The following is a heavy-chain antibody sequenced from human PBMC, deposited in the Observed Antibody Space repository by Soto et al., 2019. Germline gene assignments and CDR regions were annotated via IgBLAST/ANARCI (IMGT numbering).Heavy chain of an antibody. CDR2: INAGNGNT. V-gene: IGHV1-3*05. J-gene: IGHJ4*02. Sequence: QVQLVQSGAEEKKPGASVKVSCKASGYTFTSYAMHWVRQAPGQRLEWMGWINAGNGNTKYSQKFQGRVTITRDTSARTAYVGLGSVRSEDTAVYYCARGRGGGASRGDYWGQGTLVTVSS. CDR3: ARGRGGGASRGDY. D-gene: IGHD2-2*01. CDR1: GYTFTSYA.